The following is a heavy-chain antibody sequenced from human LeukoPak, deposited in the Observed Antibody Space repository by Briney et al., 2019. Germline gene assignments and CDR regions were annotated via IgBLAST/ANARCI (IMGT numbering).Heavy chain of an antibody. CDR3: ARDDYYGSGSYYNPYGMDV. Sequence: ASVKVSSKASGYTFTIYYMHWVRQAPGQGVEWMGIINTSGGSTSYAQKFQGGVTMTRDTSTSTVYMELSSLRSEDTAVYYCARDDYYGSGSYYNPYGMDVWGQGTTVTVSS. CDR1: GYTFTIYY. D-gene: IGHD3-10*01. CDR2: INTSGGST. J-gene: IGHJ6*02. V-gene: IGHV1-46*01.